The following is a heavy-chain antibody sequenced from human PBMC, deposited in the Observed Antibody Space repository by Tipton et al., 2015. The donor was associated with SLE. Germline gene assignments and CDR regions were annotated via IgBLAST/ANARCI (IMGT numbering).Heavy chain of an antibody. V-gene: IGHV4-39*07. CDR3: ARDSCGGDCSILDY. D-gene: IGHD2-21*01. CDR2: IYYSGRT. Sequence: TLSLTCTVSGGSIGSDNDYWGWIRQPPGKGLEWIGSIYYSGRTYYNPSLKSRVTISLDPPKNQFSLKLNSVTAADTAMYYCARDSCGGDCSILDYWGRGTQVTVSS. J-gene: IGHJ4*02. CDR1: GGSIGSDNDY.